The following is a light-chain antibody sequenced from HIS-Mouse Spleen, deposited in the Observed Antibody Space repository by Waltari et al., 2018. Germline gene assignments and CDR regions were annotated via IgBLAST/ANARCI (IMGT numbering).Light chain of an antibody. V-gene: IGLV1-47*01. J-gene: IGLJ3*02. CDR2: RNN. CDR1: SSNIGSNY. Sequence: QSVLTQPPSASGNPGQRVTISCSGSSSNIGSNYVYWYQQLPGPAPKLLIYRNNQRPSGVPDRFSGSKSGTSASLAISGLRSEDEADYYCAAWDDSLSGRVFGGGTKLTVL. CDR3: AAWDDSLSGRV.